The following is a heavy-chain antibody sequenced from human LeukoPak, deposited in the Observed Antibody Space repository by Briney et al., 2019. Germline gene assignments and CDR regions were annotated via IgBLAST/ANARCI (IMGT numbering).Heavy chain of an antibody. CDR1: GFTFSGYW. V-gene: IGHV3-74*03. Sequence: GGSLRLSCAASGFTFSGYWMHWVRQGPEKGLELVSRIDNDGHGILYADSVKGRFTTSRDNAKNSLYLQMNSLRAEDTAVYYCARGGNLENWGRGTLVTVSS. CDR2: IDNDGHGI. J-gene: IGHJ4*02. CDR3: ARGGNLEN. D-gene: IGHD1-14*01.